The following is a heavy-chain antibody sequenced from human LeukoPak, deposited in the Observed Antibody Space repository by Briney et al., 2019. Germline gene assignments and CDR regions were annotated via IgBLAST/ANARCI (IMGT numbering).Heavy chain of an antibody. CDR2: IYTSGST. D-gene: IGHD1-26*01. CDR3: ARDLSGSYYGYWFDP. J-gene: IGHJ5*02. CDR1: GGSISSGSYY. Sequence: SETLSLTCTVSGGSISSGSYYWSWIRQPAGKGLEWIGRIYTSGSTNYNPSLKSRVTMSVDTSKNQFSLKLSSVTAADTAVYYCARDLSGSYYGYWFDPWGQGTLVTVSS. V-gene: IGHV4-61*02.